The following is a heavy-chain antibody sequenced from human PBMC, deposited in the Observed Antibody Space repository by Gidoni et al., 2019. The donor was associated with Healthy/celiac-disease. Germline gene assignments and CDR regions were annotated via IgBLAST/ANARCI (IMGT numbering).Heavy chain of an antibody. CDR2: IRSKAYGGTT. J-gene: IGHJ4*02. V-gene: IGHV3-49*04. CDR1: GFTLGDYA. Sequence: EVQLVESGGGLVQPGRSLRLSCTASGFTLGDYAMSWVRQAPGKGLEWVGFIRSKAYGGTTEYAASVKGRFTISRDDSKSIAYLQMNSLKTEDTAVYYCTRSLPEIQWLPNFDYWGQGTLVTVSS. CDR3: TRSLPEIQWLPNFDY. D-gene: IGHD5-12*01.